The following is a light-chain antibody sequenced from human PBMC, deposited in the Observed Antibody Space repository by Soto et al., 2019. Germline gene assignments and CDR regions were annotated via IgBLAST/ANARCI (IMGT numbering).Light chain of an antibody. V-gene: IGKV1-39*01. CDR3: QQRKKWPPIT. J-gene: IGKJ5*01. CDR2: AAS. CDR1: QSISSY. Sequence: DIQMTQSPSSLSASVGDRVTITCRASQSISSYLNWYQQKPGKAPKLLIYAASSLQSGVPSRFSGSGSGTDFTLTISSLEPEDLAIYFCQQRKKWPPITFGQGTRLEI.